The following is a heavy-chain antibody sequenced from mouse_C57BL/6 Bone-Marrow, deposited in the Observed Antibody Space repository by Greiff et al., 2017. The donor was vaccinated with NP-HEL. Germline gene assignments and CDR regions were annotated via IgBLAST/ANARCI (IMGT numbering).Heavy chain of an antibody. J-gene: IGHJ2*01. D-gene: IGHD1-1*01. CDR2: ISSGGDYI. CDR1: GFTFSSYA. Sequence: EVMLVESGEGLVKPGGSLKLSCAASGFTFSSYAMSWVRQTPEKRLEWVAYISSGGDYIYYADTVKGRFTISRDNARNTLYLQMSSLNSEDTAMYYCTRGNYYGSSLYFDYWGQGTTLTVSS. CDR3: TRGNYYGSSLYFDY. V-gene: IGHV5-9-1*02.